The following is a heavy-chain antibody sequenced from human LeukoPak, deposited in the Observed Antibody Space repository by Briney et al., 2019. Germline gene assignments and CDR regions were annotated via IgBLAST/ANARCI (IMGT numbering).Heavy chain of an antibody. CDR3: ARGPSYFQH. CDR1: GDSVSSNSAT. V-gene: IGHV6-1*01. CDR2: TYYRSKWYK. J-gene: IGHJ1*01. Sequence: SQTLSLTCAISGDSVSSNSATWNWLRQSPSRGLEWLGRTYYRSKWYKYYAVSVKSRITINPDTSKNQFSLQLNSVTPEDTAVYYCARGPSYFQHWSQGTLVTVSS.